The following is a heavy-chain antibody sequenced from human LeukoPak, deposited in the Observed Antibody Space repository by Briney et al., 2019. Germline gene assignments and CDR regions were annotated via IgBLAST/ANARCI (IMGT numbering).Heavy chain of an antibody. CDR3: ARPSGSYYYYYGMDV. V-gene: IGHV4-34*01. Sequence: SEPLSLTCAVYGGSFSGYYWSWIRQPPGKGLEWIGEINHSGSTNYNPSLKSRVTISVDTSKNQFSLKLSSVTAADTAVYYCARPSGSYYYYYGMDVWGQGTTVTVSS. J-gene: IGHJ6*02. CDR2: INHSGST. D-gene: IGHD1-26*01. CDR1: GGSFSGYY.